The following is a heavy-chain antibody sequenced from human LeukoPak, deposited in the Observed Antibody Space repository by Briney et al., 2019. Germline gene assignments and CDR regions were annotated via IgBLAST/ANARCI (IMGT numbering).Heavy chain of an antibody. CDR2: MNLDGSEK. CDR3: ARDATYCTNGVCYTRFDY. CDR1: GFTFTSHW. D-gene: IGHD2-8*01. V-gene: IGHV3-7*01. J-gene: IGHJ4*02. Sequence: GGSLRLSCTASGFTFTSHWMSWVRQAPGKGLEWVARMNLDGSEKYYVDSVKGRFTISRDNAKTSLYLEMNSLGAEDTAVYYCARDATYCTNGVCYTRFDYWGQGTLVTVSS.